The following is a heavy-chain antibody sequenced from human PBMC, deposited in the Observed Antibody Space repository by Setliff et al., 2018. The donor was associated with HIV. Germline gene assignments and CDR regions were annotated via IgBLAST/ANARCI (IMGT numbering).Heavy chain of an antibody. J-gene: IGHJ3*02. CDR2: IYPGDSEA. Sequence: GESLKISCKGSGYIFGLYWIAWVRQMPGKGLEWMGIIYPGDSEARDSPSFQGQVTISADKSISTAYLQWSSVKTSDSAMYFCVRPKPYGSGAGSFEIWGQGTMVTVS. D-gene: IGHD3-10*01. V-gene: IGHV5-51*01. CDR1: GYIFGLYW. CDR3: VRPKPYGSGAGSFEI.